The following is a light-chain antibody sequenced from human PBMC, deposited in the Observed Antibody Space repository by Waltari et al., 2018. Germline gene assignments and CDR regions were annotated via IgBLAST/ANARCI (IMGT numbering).Light chain of an antibody. Sequence: DIQMTQSPSTLSASVGDTVTITCRASQSINSWLAWYQQKPGKAPKVLIYKASSLESGVPSRFSGSGSGTEFTLTISSLQPDDFATYYCQQYNDYLYTFGQGTKLESK. CDR1: QSINSW. J-gene: IGKJ2*01. CDR2: KAS. V-gene: IGKV1-5*03. CDR3: QQYNDYLYT.